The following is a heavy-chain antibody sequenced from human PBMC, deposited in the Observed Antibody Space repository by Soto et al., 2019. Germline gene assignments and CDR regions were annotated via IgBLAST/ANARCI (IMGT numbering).Heavy chain of an antibody. CDR3: TTEGIAVAGTFDY. CDR2: IKSKTDGGTT. Sequence: GGSLRLSCAASGFTFSNAWMSWVRQAPGKGLEWVGRIKSKTDGGTTDYAAPVKGRFTISRDDSKNTLYPQMNSLKTEDTAVYYCTTEGIAVAGTFDYWGQGTLVTVSS. CDR1: GFTFSNAW. J-gene: IGHJ4*02. D-gene: IGHD6-19*01. V-gene: IGHV3-15*01.